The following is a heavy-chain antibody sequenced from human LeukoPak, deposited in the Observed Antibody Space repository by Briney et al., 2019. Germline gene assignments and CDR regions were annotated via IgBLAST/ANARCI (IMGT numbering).Heavy chain of an antibody. J-gene: IGHJ4*02. D-gene: IGHD4-11*01. CDR3: ARHSSPTTTVTFDY. CDR1: GGSVTSDSYY. Sequence: SETLSLTCTVSGGSVTSDSYYWAWIRQPPGKGLEWIGSIHYSGSTYYNPSLKSRVTISGDTSKKQFSLNLSSVTAADAALYYCARHSSPTTTVTFDYWGQGILVTVSS. CDR2: IHYSGST. V-gene: IGHV4-39*01.